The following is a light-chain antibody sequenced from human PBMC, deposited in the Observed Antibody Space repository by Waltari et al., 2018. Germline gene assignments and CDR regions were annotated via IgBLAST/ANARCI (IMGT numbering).Light chain of an antibody. J-gene: IGLJ3*02. Sequence: QSALTQPPSASGSPGQSITIACTGTSSDVGGSDFFSWYQQYPGKAPKRIIYEIPKRPSGVPDRFSGSKSGNPASLTVSGLQPEDEAEYFCSSYAATYNLVFGGGTKLTV. CDR1: SSDVGGSDF. V-gene: IGLV2-8*01. CDR2: EIP. CDR3: SSYAATYNLV.